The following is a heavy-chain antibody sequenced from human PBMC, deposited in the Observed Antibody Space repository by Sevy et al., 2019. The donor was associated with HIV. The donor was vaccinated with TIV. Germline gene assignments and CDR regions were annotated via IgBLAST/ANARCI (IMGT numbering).Heavy chain of an antibody. CDR3: ATTREYYEDNSGYFDY. CDR1: GYTVTELS. Sequence: ASVKVSCKVPGYTVTELSMHWVRQAPGKGLEWMGRFDPEDGERIYAQKFQGRVTMTEDTSTATAYMDLTSLRSEDTAMYYCATTREYYEDNSGYFDYWGQGTLVTVSS. J-gene: IGHJ4*02. CDR2: FDPEDGER. D-gene: IGHD3-22*01. V-gene: IGHV1-24*01.